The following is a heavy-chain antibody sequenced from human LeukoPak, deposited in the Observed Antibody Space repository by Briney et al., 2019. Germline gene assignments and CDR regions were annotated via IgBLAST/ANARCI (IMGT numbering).Heavy chain of an antibody. CDR1: GGSINNYF. CDR3: ARHGGESIVAMILHAFDI. D-gene: IGHD5-12*01. V-gene: IGHV4-59*08. CDR2: VSFSGNT. J-gene: IGHJ3*02. Sequence: PSETLSLTCIVSGGSINNYFWTWIRQPPGKGLEWVGEVSFSGNTNYNPSLTSRVSISADTSKNQFSLRLSSVTAADTAVYYCARHGGESIVAMILHAFDIWGQGTMVTVSS.